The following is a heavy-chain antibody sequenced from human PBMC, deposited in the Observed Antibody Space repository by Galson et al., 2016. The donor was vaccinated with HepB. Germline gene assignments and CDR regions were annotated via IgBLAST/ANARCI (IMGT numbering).Heavy chain of an antibody. D-gene: IGHD6-13*01. CDR2: ITTNGDDT. CDR3: VKSNLAAPGGFYGMDV. J-gene: IGHJ6*04. Sequence: SLRLSCAASGLSFSSYPMHWVRQAPGKGLEYVSGITTNGDDTKYADSVKGRFTIFRDNSKNTLYLQMRSLRAEDTAVYYCVKSNLAAPGGFYGMDVWGEGATVTASS. V-gene: IGHV3-64D*06. CDR1: GLSFSSYP.